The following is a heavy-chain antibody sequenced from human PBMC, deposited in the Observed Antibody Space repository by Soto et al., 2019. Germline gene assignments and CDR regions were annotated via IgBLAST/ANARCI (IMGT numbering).Heavy chain of an antibody. J-gene: IGHJ4*02. Sequence: PGESLKISCKGSGYSFTSCWIGWVRQMPGKGLEWMGIIYPGDSDTRYSPSFQGQVTFSADKSISTAYLQWSSLKASDTAMYYCARRLYCGGDCYSGFDYWGQGTLVTVSS. CDR1: GYSFTSCW. CDR2: IYPGDSDT. CDR3: ARRLYCGGDCYSGFDY. D-gene: IGHD2-21*02. V-gene: IGHV5-51*01.